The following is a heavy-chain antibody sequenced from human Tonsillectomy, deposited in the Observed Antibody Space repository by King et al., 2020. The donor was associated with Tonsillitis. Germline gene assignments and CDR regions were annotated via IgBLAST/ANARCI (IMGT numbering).Heavy chain of an antibody. D-gene: IGHD3-3*02. CDR1: GFSFSSYG. Sequence: VQLVESGGGVVQPGTSLILSCAAFGFSFSSYGMPCVRQAPGKGLVGLSCIWNDETNQYYSDSGKGRFTISRDNFKSTLNLQMNSLRAEDTAVYYCVRDIFVVPEKYFDSWGQGTLVTVSS. CDR3: VRDIFVVPEKYFDS. V-gene: IGHV3-33*01. J-gene: IGHJ4*02. CDR2: IWNDETNQ.